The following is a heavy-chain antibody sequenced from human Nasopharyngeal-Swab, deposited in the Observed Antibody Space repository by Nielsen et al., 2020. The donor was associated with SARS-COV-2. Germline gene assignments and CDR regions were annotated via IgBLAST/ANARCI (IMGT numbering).Heavy chain of an antibody. CDR1: GYSFTSYW. D-gene: IGHD6-19*01. Sequence: KVSCKGSGYSFTSYWIGWVRQMPGKGLEWVGIIYPGDSDTRYSPSFQGQVTISADKSISTAYLQWSSLKASDTAMYYCAMFSTVAGTYQLDYWGQGTLVTVSS. J-gene: IGHJ4*02. CDR2: IYPGDSDT. CDR3: AMFSTVAGTYQLDY. V-gene: IGHV5-51*01.